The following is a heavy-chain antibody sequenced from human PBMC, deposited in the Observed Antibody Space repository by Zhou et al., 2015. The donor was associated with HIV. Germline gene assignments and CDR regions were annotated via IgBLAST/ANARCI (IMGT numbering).Heavy chain of an antibody. CDR2: INPSGDST. CDR3: ARDPGYCSGGSCDDWFDP. V-gene: IGHV1-46*01. Sequence: QVQLVQSGAEVKNPGASVKVSCKASGYTFTNYYIHWVRQAPGQGLEWMGIINPSGDSTTYAQKFRGRVTLTKDTSTSTVYMELSSLRSEDTALYYCARDPGYCSGGSCDDWFDPWGQGTLVTVSS. D-gene: IGHD2-15*01. CDR1: GYTFTNYY. J-gene: IGHJ5*02.